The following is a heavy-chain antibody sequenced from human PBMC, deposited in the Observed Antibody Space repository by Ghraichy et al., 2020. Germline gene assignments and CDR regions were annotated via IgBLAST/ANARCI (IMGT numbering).Heavy chain of an antibody. CDR1: GGSFSGYY. CDR3: ARAIGMVRSAFQH. Sequence: SETLSLTCAVYGGSFSGYYWSWIRQPPGKGLEWIGEINHSGSTNYNPSLKSRVTISVDTSKNQFSLKLSSVTAADTAVYYCARAIGMVRSAFQHWGQGTLVTVSS. J-gene: IGHJ1*01. CDR2: INHSGST. V-gene: IGHV4-34*01. D-gene: IGHD5-24*01.